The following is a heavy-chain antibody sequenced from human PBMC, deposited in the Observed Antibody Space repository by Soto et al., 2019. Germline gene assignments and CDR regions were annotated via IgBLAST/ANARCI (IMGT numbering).Heavy chain of an antibody. CDR1: GGSISTSFYY. CDR2: IHYSGAT. CDR3: ARDRGHYVPAISRTYGMDV. Sequence: TLSLTCTVSGGSISTSFYYWSWIRQVPGKGPEWRGYIHYSGATHYNPSLKSRLTISLDTSKNQSSLRLSSVTAADTAVYFCARDRGHYVPAISRTYGMDVWGQGTTVTVSS. D-gene: IGHD3-16*01. V-gene: IGHV4-31*03. J-gene: IGHJ6*02.